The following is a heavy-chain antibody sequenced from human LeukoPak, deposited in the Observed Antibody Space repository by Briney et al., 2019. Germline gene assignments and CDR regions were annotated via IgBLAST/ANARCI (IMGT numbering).Heavy chain of an antibody. CDR3: LQFAY. D-gene: IGHD3-10*01. CDR2: IHKDDRT. Sequence: GGSLRLSCTASGFTIYSNYISWVRRAPGKGLEWVSIIHKDDRTYYADSVKGRFTISRDNSKNTVYLQMNSLRVEDTAIYYCLQFAYWGQGTLVTVSS. J-gene: IGHJ4*02. CDR1: GFTIYSNY. V-gene: IGHV3-66*01.